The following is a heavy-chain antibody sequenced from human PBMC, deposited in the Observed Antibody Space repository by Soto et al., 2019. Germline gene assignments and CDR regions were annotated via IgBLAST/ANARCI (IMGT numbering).Heavy chain of an antibody. CDR3: ARDPHEFWSAFFFDP. J-gene: IGHJ5*02. CDR2: ISPYNGET. V-gene: IGHV1-18*01. CDR1: GYPFATYG. Sequence: QVRLVQSGVEVKKPGASVKVSCKASGYPFATYGINWVRRAPGQRLEWMGWISPYNGETNYAQNFQDRVTMSTDTSTNTAYMELKSLRSDDTAVYYCARDPHEFWSAFFFDPWGQGTLVTVSS. D-gene: IGHD3-3*01.